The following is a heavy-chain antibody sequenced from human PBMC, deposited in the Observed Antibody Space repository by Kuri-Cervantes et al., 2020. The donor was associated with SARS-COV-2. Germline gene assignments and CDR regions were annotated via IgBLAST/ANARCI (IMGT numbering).Heavy chain of an antibody. CDR3: VRDGTTAGYNWFDP. J-gene: IGHJ5*02. CDR2: IYYTGRT. Sequence: ESLKISCAASGFTFSSYWMSWVRQPPGKGLEWIGTIYYTGRTYYNPSLKSRVTISIDTSKNHFSLNLPSVTAADTAMYYCVRDGTTAGYNWFDPWGQGTQVTVSS. CDR1: GFTFSSYW. V-gene: IGHV4-59*12. D-gene: IGHD6-13*01.